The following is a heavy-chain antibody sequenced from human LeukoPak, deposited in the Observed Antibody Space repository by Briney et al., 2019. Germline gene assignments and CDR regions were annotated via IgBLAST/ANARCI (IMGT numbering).Heavy chain of an antibody. J-gene: IGHJ4*02. D-gene: IGHD4-23*01. V-gene: IGHV1-18*01. Sequence: ASVKVSCNASGYTFTSYGISWVRQAPGQGLEWMGWISAYNGNTNYAQKLQGRVTMTTDTSTRTAYMELMSLRSDDTAVFYCARLDYGGNSYPFGVFDYWGQGTLVIVSS. CDR1: GYTFTSYG. CDR2: ISAYNGNT. CDR3: ARLDYGGNSYPFGVFDY.